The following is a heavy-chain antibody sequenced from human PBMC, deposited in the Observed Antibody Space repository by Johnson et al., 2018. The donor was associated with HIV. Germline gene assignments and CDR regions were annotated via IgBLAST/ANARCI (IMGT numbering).Heavy chain of an antibody. CDR3: TTEVMEWELTVGWTRAFDI. CDR1: GFTVSSNY. CDR2: IYSGGST. Sequence: VQLVESGGGVVQPGGSLRLSCAASGFTVSSNYMSWVRQAPGKGLEWVSVIYSGGSTYYADSVKGRFTISRDNSKNTLYLQMNSLRAEDTAVYYCTTEVMEWELTVGWTRAFDIWGQGTMVTVSS. D-gene: IGHD1-26*01. J-gene: IGHJ3*02. V-gene: IGHV3-66*01.